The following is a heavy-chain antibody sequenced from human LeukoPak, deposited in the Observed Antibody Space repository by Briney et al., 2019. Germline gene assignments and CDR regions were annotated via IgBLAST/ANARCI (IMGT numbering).Heavy chain of an antibody. D-gene: IGHD2-2*02. CDR3: AKWPAGIEPNFDY. CDR2: ISGSGGST. J-gene: IGHJ4*02. CDR1: GFTFSSYS. Sequence: PGGSLRLSCAASGFTFSSYSMNWVRQAPGKGLEWVSAISGSGGSTYYADSVKGRFTISRDNSKNTLYLQMNSLRAEDTAVYYCAKWPAGIEPNFDYWGQGTLVTVSS. V-gene: IGHV3-23*01.